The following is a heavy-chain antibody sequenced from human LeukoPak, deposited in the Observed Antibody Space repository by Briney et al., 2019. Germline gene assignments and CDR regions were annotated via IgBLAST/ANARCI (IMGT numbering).Heavy chain of an antibody. V-gene: IGHV3-74*01. CDR1: GFTFRTYW. J-gene: IGHJ3*02. CDR3: ARGGRGSAAVVAPRSFDI. D-gene: IGHD3-22*01. CDR2: INEDGSIT. Sequence: GGPLRLSCAVSGFTFRTYWMHWVRRVPGEGLVWVSRINEDGSITNYADSVKGRFSISRDNAKNTLYLQMNSLRAEDTAVYYCARGGRGSAAVVAPRSFDIWGQGTMVTVSS.